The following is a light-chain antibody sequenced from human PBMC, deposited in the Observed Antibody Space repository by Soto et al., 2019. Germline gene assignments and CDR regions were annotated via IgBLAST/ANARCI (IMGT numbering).Light chain of an antibody. Sequence: DIQMTQSPSTLSASVGDRVTITCRTSQSISSWLAWYQQKPGKAPKLLIYKASSLESGVPSRFSGSGSGTEFTLTISSLQPDDFATYYCQQYNSYSWTFGQWTKGEIK. CDR1: QSISSW. CDR3: QQYNSYSWT. J-gene: IGKJ1*01. CDR2: KAS. V-gene: IGKV1-5*03.